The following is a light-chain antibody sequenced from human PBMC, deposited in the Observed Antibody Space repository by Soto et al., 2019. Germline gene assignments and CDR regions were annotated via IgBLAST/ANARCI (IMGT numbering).Light chain of an antibody. CDR1: PSVSGSN. V-gene: IGKV3-20*01. Sequence: EIVLTQSPGTLSLSPGERATLACRASPSVSGSNLAWYQQKPGQAPRLVIFGASFRATGIPDRFSGSGSGTDFTLTISRLEPEDFAVYYCQQYGSSPTTFGQGTKVDIK. CDR2: GAS. J-gene: IGKJ1*01. CDR3: QQYGSSPTT.